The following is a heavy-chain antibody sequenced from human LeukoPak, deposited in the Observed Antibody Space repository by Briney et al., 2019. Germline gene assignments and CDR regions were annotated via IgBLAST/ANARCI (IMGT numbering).Heavy chain of an antibody. J-gene: IGHJ4*02. CDR2: IYHSGST. CDR1: GYSISSGYY. Sequence: SSETLSLTCTVSGYSISSGYYWGWIRQPPGKGLELIGSIYHSGSTYYNPSLKSRVTISVDTSKNQFSLKLSSVTAADTAVYYCARRGWASSSWYPSNFDYWGQGTLVTVSS. D-gene: IGHD6-13*01. V-gene: IGHV4-38-2*02. CDR3: ARRGWASSSWYPSNFDY.